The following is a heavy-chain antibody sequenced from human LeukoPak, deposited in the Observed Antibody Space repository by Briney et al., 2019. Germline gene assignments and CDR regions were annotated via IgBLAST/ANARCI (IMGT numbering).Heavy chain of an antibody. Sequence: GGTLRLSCAASGFTFSSYGMSWVRQAPGKGLEWVSAISATGGTTYYADSVKGRFTISRDNSKNTLYLQMDSLRAEDTAVYYCAELGITMIGGVWGKGTTVTISS. CDR3: AELGITMIGGV. J-gene: IGHJ6*04. D-gene: IGHD3-10*02. CDR1: GFTFSSYG. CDR2: ISATGGTT. V-gene: IGHV3-23*01.